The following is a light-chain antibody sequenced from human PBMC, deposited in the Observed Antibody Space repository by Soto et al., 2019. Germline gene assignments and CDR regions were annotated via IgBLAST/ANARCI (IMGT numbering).Light chain of an antibody. CDR1: QGISRS. J-gene: IGKJ4*01. V-gene: IGKV1-9*01. CDR3: HHLNSYLLG. CDR2: AAS. Sequence: IQLTQSPSSLSASVGDRVTITCRASQGISRSLAWYQQKPEKAPKLLIYAASTLQSGVPSRFSGSGSGTDFTLTISSLQPEDFATYYCHHLNSYLLGFGGGTKVEIK.